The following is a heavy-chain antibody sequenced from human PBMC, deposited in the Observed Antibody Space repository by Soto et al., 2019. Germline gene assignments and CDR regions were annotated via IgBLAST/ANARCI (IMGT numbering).Heavy chain of an antibody. D-gene: IGHD6-13*01. J-gene: IGHJ6*02. CDR1: GFTFSSYA. V-gene: IGHV3-30-3*01. CDR2: ISYDGSNK. CDR3: ARAPPRAAAGIVVPAGMDV. Sequence: GGSLRLSCAASGFTFSSYAMHWVRQAPGKGLEWVAVISYDGSNKYYADSVKGRFTISRDNSKNTLYLQMNSLRAEDTAVYYCARAPPRAAAGIVVPAGMDVWGQGTTVTVSS.